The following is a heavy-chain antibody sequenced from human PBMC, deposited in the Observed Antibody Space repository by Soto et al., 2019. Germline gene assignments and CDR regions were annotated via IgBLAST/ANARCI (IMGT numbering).Heavy chain of an antibody. Sequence: VKVSCKASGGTFSSYTISWVRQAPGQGLEWMGRIIPILGIANYAQKFQGRVTITADKSTSTAYMELSSLRSEDTAVYYCARDFCSSTNCYQNSYSYKDVWGKGTTVTVSS. CDR3: ARDFCSSTNCYQNSYSYKDV. V-gene: IGHV1-69*10. D-gene: IGHD2-2*01. J-gene: IGHJ6*03. CDR2: IIPILGIA. CDR1: GGTFSSYT.